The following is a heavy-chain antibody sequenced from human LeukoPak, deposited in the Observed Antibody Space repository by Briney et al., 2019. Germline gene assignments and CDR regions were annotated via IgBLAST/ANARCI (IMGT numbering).Heavy chain of an antibody. D-gene: IGHD5-24*01. Sequence: WFRQPPGKGLEWIGSIYYSGSTYYNPSLKSRVTISVDTSKNQFSLKLSSVTAADTAVYYCARVPGERWLQSDYFDYWGQGTLVTVSS. J-gene: IGHJ4*02. V-gene: IGHV4-39*07. CDR3: ARVPGERWLQSDYFDY. CDR2: IYYSGST.